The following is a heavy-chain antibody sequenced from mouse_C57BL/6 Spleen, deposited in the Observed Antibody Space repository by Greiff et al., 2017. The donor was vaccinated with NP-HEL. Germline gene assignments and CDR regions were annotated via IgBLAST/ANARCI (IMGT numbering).Heavy chain of an antibody. D-gene: IGHD2-4*01. CDR1: GYAFSSYW. J-gene: IGHJ3*01. CDR2: IYPGDGDT. CDR3: ARLGYDYNQAWFAY. V-gene: IGHV1-80*01. Sequence: VKLQESGAELVKPGASVKISCKASGYAFSSYWMNWVKQRPGKGLEWIGQIYPGDGDTNYNGKFKGKATLTADKSSSTAYMQLSSLTSEDSAVYFCARLGYDYNQAWFAYWGQGTLVTVSA.